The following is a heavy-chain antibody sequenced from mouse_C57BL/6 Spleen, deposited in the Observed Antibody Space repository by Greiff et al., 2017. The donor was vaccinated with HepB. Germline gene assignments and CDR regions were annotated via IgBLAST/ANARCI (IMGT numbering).Heavy chain of an antibody. CDR1: GYSITSGYY. CDR2: ISYDGSN. V-gene: IGHV3-6*01. D-gene: IGHD2-3*01. J-gene: IGHJ3*01. CDR3: ASGGIYDGYGGFAY. Sequence: DVKLQESGPGLVKPSQSLSLTCSVTGYSITSGYYWNWIRQFPGNKLEWMGYISYDGSNNYNPSLKNRISITRDTSKNQFFLKLNSVTTEDTATYYWASGGIYDGYGGFAYWGQGTLVTVSA.